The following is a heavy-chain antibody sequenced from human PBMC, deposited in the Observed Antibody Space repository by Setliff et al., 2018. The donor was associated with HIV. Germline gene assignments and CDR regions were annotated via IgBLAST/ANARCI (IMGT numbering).Heavy chain of an antibody. Sequence: PSETLSLTCTVSGGSISSGSYYWSWIRQPAGKGLEWIGHIYTSGSTNYNPSLKSRVTISVDTSRNQFSLKLSSVTAADTAVYYCAGSWSGYPLSFGYWGQGTLVTAPQ. CDR1: GGSISSGSYY. J-gene: IGHJ4*02. CDR3: AGSWSGYPLSFGY. V-gene: IGHV4-61*09. CDR2: IYTSGST. D-gene: IGHD3-3*01.